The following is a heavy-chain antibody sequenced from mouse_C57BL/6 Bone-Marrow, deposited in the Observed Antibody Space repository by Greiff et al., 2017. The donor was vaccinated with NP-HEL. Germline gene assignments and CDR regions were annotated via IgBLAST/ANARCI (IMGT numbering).Heavy chain of an antibody. CDR1: GYTFTEYT. CDR2: FYPGSGSI. V-gene: IGHV1-62-2*01. D-gene: IGHD1-1*01. Sequence: LQESGAELVKPGASVKLSCKASGYTFTEYTIHWVKQRSGQGLEWIGWFYPGSGSIKYNEKFKDKATLTADKSSSTVYMELSRLTSEDSAVYFCARHAYYYGSSYDYAMDYWGQGTSVTVSS. J-gene: IGHJ4*01. CDR3: ARHAYYYGSSYDYAMDY.